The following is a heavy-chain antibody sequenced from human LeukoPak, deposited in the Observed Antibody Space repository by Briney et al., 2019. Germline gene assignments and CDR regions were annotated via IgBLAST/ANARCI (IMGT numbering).Heavy chain of an antibody. V-gene: IGHV4-39*01. CDR2: IYYSGST. CDR3: ARRLPALTSARNYYYYGMDV. J-gene: IGHJ6*02. Sequence: PSETLSLTCTVSGGSISSSSYYWGWIRQPPGKGLEWIGSIYYSGSTYYNPSLKSRVTISVDTSKNQFSLKLSSVTAADTAVYYCARRLPALTSARNYYYYGMDVWGQGTTVTVSS. CDR1: GGSISSSSYY. D-gene: IGHD7-27*01.